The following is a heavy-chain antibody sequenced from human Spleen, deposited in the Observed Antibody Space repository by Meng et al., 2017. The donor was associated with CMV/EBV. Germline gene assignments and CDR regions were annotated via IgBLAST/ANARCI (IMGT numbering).Heavy chain of an antibody. J-gene: IGHJ6*02. CDR1: GFTFSTYE. Sequence: GGSLRLSCAASGFTFSTYEMNWVRQAPGKGLEWVSYISSSGSIIYYADSVKGRFTISRDNSKNSLYLQMNSLRAEDAGVYYCAKALESGGNHDYYFYGMDVWGQGTTVTVSS. CDR3: AKALESGGNHDYYFYGMDV. D-gene: IGHD2-15*01. CDR2: ISSSGSII. V-gene: IGHV3-48*03.